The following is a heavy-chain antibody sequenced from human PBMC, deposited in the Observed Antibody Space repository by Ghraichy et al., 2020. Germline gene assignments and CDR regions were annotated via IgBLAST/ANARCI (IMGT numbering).Heavy chain of an antibody. CDR1: GGSISTLF. J-gene: IGHJ4*02. D-gene: IGHD6-13*01. V-gene: IGHV4-59*11. CDR3: ARGRLSSSRPYLAY. Sequence: SETLSLTCTVSGGSISTLFWTWIRQPPGKGLEWIGYISYSGSTNYNPSLKSRVTVSMDTSKNQFSLRLSSVTAADTAVYYCARGRLSSSRPYLAYCGQGALCTVSS. CDR2: ISYSGST.